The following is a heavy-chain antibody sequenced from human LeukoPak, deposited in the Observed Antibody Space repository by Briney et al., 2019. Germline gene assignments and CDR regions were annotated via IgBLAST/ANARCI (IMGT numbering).Heavy chain of an antibody. V-gene: IGHV1-24*01. D-gene: IGHD5-12*01. CDR2: FDPEDGET. J-gene: IGHJ4*02. CDR1: GYTLTELS. CDR3: ATENCGGVATICSFDY. Sequence: AASVKVSCKVSGYTLTELSMHWVRQAPGKGLEWMGGFDPEDGETIYAQKFQGRVTMTEDTSTDTAYMELSSLRSEDTAVYYCATENCGGVATICSFDYWGQGTLVTVSS.